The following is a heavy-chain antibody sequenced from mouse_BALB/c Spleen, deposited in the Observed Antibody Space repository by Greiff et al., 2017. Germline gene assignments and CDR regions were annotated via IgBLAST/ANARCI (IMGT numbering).Heavy chain of an antibody. Sequence: QVQLQQSGAELVRPGVSVKISCKGSGYTFTDYAMHWVKQSHAKSLEWIGVISTYYGDASYNQKFKGKATMTVDKSSSTAYMQLSSLTSEDSAVYYCARRGYYGSSYGWYFDVWGAGTTVTVSS. V-gene: IGHV1S137*01. CDR3: ARRGYYGSSYGWYFDV. CDR1: GYTFTDYA. CDR2: ISTYYGDA. J-gene: IGHJ1*01. D-gene: IGHD1-1*01.